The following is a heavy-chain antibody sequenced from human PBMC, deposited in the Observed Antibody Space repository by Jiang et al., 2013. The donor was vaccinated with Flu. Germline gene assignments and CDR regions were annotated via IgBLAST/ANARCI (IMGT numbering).Heavy chain of an antibody. CDR1: GYTFTNYG. D-gene: IGHD2-2*01. J-gene: IGHJ5*02. CDR3: ARVASAYCSSTSCYGGNWFDP. Sequence: GAEVKKPGASVKVSCKASGYTFTNYGISWVRQAPGQGLEWMGWISAYNGNTNYAQKLQGRVTMTTDTSTSTAYMELRSLRSDDTAVYYCARVASAYCSSTSCYGGNWFDPWGQGTLVTVSS. V-gene: IGHV1-18*01. CDR2: ISAYNGNT.